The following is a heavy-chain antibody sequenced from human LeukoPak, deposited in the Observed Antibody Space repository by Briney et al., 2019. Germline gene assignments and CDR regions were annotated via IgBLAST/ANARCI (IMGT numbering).Heavy chain of an antibody. D-gene: IGHD3-3*01. V-gene: IGHV3-11*04. CDR3: AREGGNGYYVF. CDR1: GFTFSDYY. CDR2: ISSSGSTI. J-gene: IGHJ4*02. Sequence: GGSLGLSCAASGFTFSDYYMSWIRQAPGKGLEWVSYISSSGSTIYYADSVKGRFTISRDNAKNSLYLQMNSLRVDDTAVYYCAREGGNGYYVFWGQGTLVTVSS.